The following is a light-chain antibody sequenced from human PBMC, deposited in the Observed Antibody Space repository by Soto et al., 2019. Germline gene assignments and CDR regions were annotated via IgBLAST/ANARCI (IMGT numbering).Light chain of an antibody. CDR1: TSNIGSNT. CDR2: TNS. J-gene: IGLJ3*02. CDR3: ASWDGAMSAWV. V-gene: IGLV1-44*01. Sequence: QSVLTQSPSASVTPGQRVTISCSGTTSNIGSNTVNWYQQLPRSAPKLLIYTNSQRPSGVPDRFSGSKSGTSASLAISGLQFEDEADYYCASWDGAMSAWVFGGGTKLTVL.